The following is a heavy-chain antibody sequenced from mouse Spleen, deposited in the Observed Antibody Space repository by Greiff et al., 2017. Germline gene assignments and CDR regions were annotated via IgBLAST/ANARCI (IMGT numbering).Heavy chain of an antibody. D-gene: IGHD2-3*01. Sequence: EVQLQQSGPELVKPGASVKISCKASGYTFTDYYMNWVKQSHGKSLEWIGDINPNNGGTSYNQKFKGKATLTVDKSSSTAYMELRSLTSEDSAVYYCARSDEYDGGFAYWGQGTLVTVSA. CDR3: ARSDEYDGGFAY. V-gene: IGHV1-26*01. CDR1: GYTFTDYY. J-gene: IGHJ3*01. CDR2: INPNNGGT.